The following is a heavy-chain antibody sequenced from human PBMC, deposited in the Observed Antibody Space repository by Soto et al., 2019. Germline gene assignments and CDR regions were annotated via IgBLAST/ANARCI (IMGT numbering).Heavy chain of an antibody. CDR1: GYPFTSYG. Sequence: QVQLVQSGAEVKKPGASVKVSCKTSGYPFTSYGINWVRQAPGQGPEWMGWISAYNGKTSYTQKFQGRVTMTIDTSTSTAYMELRSLRSDDTAVYYCARDRLIAVTGLLHYWGQGTLVTVSS. D-gene: IGHD6-19*01. V-gene: IGHV1-18*01. J-gene: IGHJ4*02. CDR3: ARDRLIAVTGLLHY. CDR2: ISAYNGKT.